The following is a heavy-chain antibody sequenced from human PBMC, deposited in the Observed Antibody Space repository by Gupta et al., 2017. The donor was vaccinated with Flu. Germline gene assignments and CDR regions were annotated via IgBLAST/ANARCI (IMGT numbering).Heavy chain of an antibody. CDR2: IRNKANSYTT. D-gene: IGHD1-14*01. J-gene: IGHJ4*02. CDR1: GFTFSQHY. CDR3: SRGETGPSPPGRNDC. Sequence: EVRLVESGGGLVQPGGSLRLSCVVSGFTFSQHYMDWIRQAPGKELEWVGRIRNKANSYTTEYAASVKDRFTITRDDSKDSLYLQMNSLNNGDTAVYYCSRGETGPSPPGRNDCWGQGTLVTVSS. V-gene: IGHV3-72*01.